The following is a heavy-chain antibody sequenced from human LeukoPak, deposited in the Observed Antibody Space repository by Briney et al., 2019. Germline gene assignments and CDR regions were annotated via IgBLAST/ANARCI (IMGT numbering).Heavy chain of an antibody. CDR3: ARDWDYVWGSYRPSYNWFDP. J-gene: IGHJ5*02. D-gene: IGHD3-16*02. CDR1: GYTFTSYY. V-gene: IGHV1-2*02. Sequence: ASVKVSCKASGYTFTSYYMHWVRQAPGQGLEWMGWINPNSGGTNYAQKFQGRVTMTRDTSISTAYMELSRLRSDDTAVYYCARDWDYVWGSYRPSYNWFDPWGQGTLVTVSS. CDR2: INPNSGGT.